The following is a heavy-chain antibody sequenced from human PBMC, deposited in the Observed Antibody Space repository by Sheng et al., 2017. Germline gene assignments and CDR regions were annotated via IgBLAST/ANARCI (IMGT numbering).Heavy chain of an antibody. D-gene: IGHD2-2*01. CDR1: GFTFSSYA. V-gene: IGHV3-30*04. J-gene: IGHJ3*02. CDR2: ISYDGSNK. CDR3: ARDYGDIVVVPAARGLLDAFDI. Sequence: QVQLVESGGGVVQPGRSLRLSCAASGFTFSSYAMHWVRQAPGKGLEWVAVISYDGSNKYYADSVKGRFTISRDNSKNTLYLQMNSLRAEDTAVYYCARDYGDIVVVPAARGLLDAFDIWGQGTMVTVSS.